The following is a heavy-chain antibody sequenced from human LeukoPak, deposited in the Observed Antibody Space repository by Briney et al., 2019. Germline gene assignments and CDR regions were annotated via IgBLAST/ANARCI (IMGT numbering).Heavy chain of an antibody. CDR2: TIPIFGTA. Sequence: SVKVSCKASGGTFSSYAISWVRQAPGQGLEWMGGTIPIFGTANYAQKFQGRVTITADKSTSTAYMELSSLRSEDTAVYYCARGLYSSHKNAPSEYYYYYMDVWGKGTTVTVSS. V-gene: IGHV1-69*06. CDR3: ARGLYSSHKNAPSEYYYYYMDV. D-gene: IGHD6-13*01. CDR1: GGTFSSYA. J-gene: IGHJ6*03.